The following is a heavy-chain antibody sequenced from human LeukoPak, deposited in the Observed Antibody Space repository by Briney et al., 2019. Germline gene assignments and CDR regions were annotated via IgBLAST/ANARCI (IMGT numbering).Heavy chain of an antibody. V-gene: IGHV3-30*18. J-gene: IGHJ6*02. CDR1: DFSFSNYG. D-gene: IGHD1-26*01. CDR3: AKDRLFGSGLNGPHYYYGMDV. Sequence: PGRSLRLSCAASDFSFSNYGMHWVRQAPGKGLEWVAVILYDGNNKHYAESVKGRFTISRDNSHNLLYLQMNSLRPEDTLVYYRAKDRLFGSGLNGPHYYYGMDVWGQGTTVTVSS. CDR2: ILYDGNNK.